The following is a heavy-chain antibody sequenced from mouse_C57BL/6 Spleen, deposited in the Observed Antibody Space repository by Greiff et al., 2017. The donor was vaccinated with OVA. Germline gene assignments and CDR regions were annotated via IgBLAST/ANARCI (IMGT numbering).Heavy chain of an antibody. Sequence: VQLQQSGPELVKPGASVKISCKASGYTFTDYYMNWVKQSHGKSLEWIGDINPNNGGTSYNQKFKGKATLTVDKSSSTAYMELRSLTSEDSAVYYCAKGGVDSSGYWGQGTTLTVSS. V-gene: IGHV1-26*01. J-gene: IGHJ2*01. D-gene: IGHD3-2*02. CDR2: INPNNGGT. CDR3: AKGGVDSSGY. CDR1: GYTFTDYY.